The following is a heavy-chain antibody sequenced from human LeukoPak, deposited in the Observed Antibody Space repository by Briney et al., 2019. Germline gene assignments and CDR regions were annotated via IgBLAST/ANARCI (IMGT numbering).Heavy chain of an antibody. CDR2: ISSSGTTI. Sequence: GGSLRLSCAASGFTFSSYEMNWVRQAPGKGLEWVSYISSSGTTISYADSVKGRFTISRDNAKNSLYLQMNSLRGEDTAVYYCARDGYSGSYYRPYYFFMDVWGKGTTVTVSS. D-gene: IGHD1-26*01. CDR3: ARDGYSGSYYRPYYFFMDV. V-gene: IGHV3-48*03. J-gene: IGHJ6*03. CDR1: GFTFSSYE.